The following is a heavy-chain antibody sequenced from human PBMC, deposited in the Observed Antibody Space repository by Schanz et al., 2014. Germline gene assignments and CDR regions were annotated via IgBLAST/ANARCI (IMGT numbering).Heavy chain of an antibody. CDR3: ARLWGGWRIPDY. Sequence: QLQMQESGPGLVKPSETLSLTCSVSGDSISSTSYYWGWIRQPPGKGLEWIGGIYYSGSTYYNASLRSRATIPVDTPKNQFSLNLNSATAADSAVYYCARLWGGWRIPDYWGQGTLVTVSS. V-gene: IGHV4-39*01. CDR2: IYYSGST. D-gene: IGHD6-19*01. J-gene: IGHJ4*02. CDR1: GDSISSTSYY.